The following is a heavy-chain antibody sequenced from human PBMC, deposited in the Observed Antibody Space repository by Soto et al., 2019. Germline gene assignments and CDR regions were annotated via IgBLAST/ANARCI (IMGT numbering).Heavy chain of an antibody. V-gene: IGHV3-33*08. CDR1: GFIFSNYD. CDR3: ARAHISSEICMPQTFHH. Sequence: QVQLVESGGGVVQPGRSLRLSCEASGFIFSNYDMYWVRQGPGKGLEWVALMRSDGSNKYYVDSVKGRFTISRDNSKNMLFLQMDSLRAEDTAVYYCARAHISSEICMPQTFHHWGPGTLVTVSS. D-gene: IGHD2-8*01. J-gene: IGHJ1*01. CDR2: MRSDGSNK.